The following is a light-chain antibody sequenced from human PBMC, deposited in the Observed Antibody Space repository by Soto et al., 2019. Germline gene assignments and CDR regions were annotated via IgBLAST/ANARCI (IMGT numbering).Light chain of an antibody. V-gene: IGKV3D-20*02. CDR2: GAS. Sequence: EIVLTQSPGTLSLSPGERASLSGSASQSVSNNYLAWYQQKPGQAPRLLIYGASNRATGIPDRFSGSGSGTEFNLTISSLQSEDFAVYFCQQRSNWPPITFGQGTRLEIK. CDR1: QSVSNNY. CDR3: QQRSNWPPIT. J-gene: IGKJ5*01.